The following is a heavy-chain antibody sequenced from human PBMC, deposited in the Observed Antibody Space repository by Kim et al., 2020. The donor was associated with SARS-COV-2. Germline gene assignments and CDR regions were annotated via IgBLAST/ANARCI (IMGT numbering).Heavy chain of an antibody. D-gene: IGHD2-2*01. CDR3: ARDSSRPYCSSTSCYEGGGYYFDY. Sequence: ASVKVSCKASGYTFTSYYMHWVRQAPGQGLEWMGIINPSGGSTSYAQKFQGRVTMTRDTSTSTVYMELSSLRSEDTAVYYCARDSSRPYCSSTSCYEGGGYYFDYWGQGTLVTVSS. CDR2: INPSGGST. J-gene: IGHJ4*02. V-gene: IGHV1-46*01. CDR1: GYTFTSYY.